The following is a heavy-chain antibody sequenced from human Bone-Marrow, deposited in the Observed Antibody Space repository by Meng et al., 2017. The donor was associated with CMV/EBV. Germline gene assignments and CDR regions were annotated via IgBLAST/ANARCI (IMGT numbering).Heavy chain of an antibody. CDR2: TRNKANSYTT. J-gene: IGHJ3*02. CDR1: FTFGDHY. Sequence: FTFGDHYMDWVRQAPGKGLEWVGRTRNKANSYTTEYAASVKGRFTISRDESKNSLYLQMNSLKTEDTAVYYCEARCGTSCVPYAFDIWGQGTMVTVSS. D-gene: IGHD2-2*01. V-gene: IGHV3-72*01. CDR3: EARCGTSCVPYAFDI.